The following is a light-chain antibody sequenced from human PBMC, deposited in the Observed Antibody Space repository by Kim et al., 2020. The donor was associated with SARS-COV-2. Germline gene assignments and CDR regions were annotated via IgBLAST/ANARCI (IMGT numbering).Light chain of an antibody. Sequence: ASVGDRVTIPCRASQGIGNDLSWYQQKPGKAPNLLIYSASSLQSGVPSRFSGSGSGTEFTLTINSLQPEDFATYYCLQDYNFPFTFGPGTKVDIK. J-gene: IGKJ3*01. V-gene: IGKV1-6*01. CDR1: QGIGND. CDR2: SAS. CDR3: LQDYNFPFT.